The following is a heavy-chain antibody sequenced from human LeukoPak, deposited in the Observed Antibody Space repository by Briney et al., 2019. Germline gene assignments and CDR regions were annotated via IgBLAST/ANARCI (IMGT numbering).Heavy chain of an antibody. CDR3: ARDRGSGSGRLTGY. J-gene: IGHJ4*02. Sequence: GGSLRLSCAASGFTFSSYNMNWVRQAPGKGLEWVSSISSSGNYIYYADSVKGRFTISRDNAKNSLYLQMNSLRAEDTAVYYCARDRGSGSGRLTGYWGQGTLVTVSS. D-gene: IGHD3-10*01. CDR2: ISSSGNYI. CDR1: GFTFSSYN. V-gene: IGHV3-21*01.